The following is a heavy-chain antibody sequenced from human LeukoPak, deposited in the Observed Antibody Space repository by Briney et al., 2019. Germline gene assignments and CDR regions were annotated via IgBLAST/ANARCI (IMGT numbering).Heavy chain of an antibody. V-gene: IGHV3-53*01. J-gene: IGHJ4*02. D-gene: IGHD6-13*01. CDR2: IYSGGST. Sequence: SGGSLRLSCAASGFTFSTYAMSWVRQAPGKGLEWVSVIYSGGSTYYADSVKGRFTISRDNSKNTLYLQMNSLRAEDTAVYYCASGYSSDYWGQGTLVTVSS. CDR3: ASGYSSDY. CDR1: GFTFSTYA.